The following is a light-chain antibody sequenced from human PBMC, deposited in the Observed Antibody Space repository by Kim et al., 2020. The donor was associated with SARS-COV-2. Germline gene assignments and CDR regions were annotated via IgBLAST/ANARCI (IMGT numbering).Light chain of an antibody. V-gene: IGKV3-20*01. CDR2: GAS. CDR1: QSVSASY. Sequence: ENVLTQSPGTLSLSPGERATLSCRASQSVSASYLAWYQQKPGQAPRLLISGASSRATGIPDRFSGSGSGTDFTLTISRLEPEDFAVYYCQQYGTSPYNFGQGTKLEI. CDR3: QQYGTSPYN. J-gene: IGKJ2*01.